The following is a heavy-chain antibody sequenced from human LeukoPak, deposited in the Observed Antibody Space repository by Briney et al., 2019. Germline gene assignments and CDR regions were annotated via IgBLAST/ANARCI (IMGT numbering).Heavy chain of an antibody. J-gene: IGHJ4*02. V-gene: IGHV3-30-3*01. CDR3: TREVWYDALSFDY. Sequence: PGTSLRLPCAASGFTFSTYAMHWVRQAPGKGLEWVAVISYDGSHKYYADSVKGRFTISRDNSKNMLELQMNSLTTEDTAVYYCTREVWYDALSFDYWGQGTLVTVSS. CDR2: ISYDGSHK. D-gene: IGHD2-15*01. CDR1: GFTFSTYA.